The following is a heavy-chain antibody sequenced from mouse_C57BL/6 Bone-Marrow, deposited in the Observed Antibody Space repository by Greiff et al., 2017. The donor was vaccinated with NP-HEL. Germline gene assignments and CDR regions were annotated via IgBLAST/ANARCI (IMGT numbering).Heavy chain of an antibody. V-gene: IGHV1-80*01. D-gene: IGHD2-2*01. CDR3: ARDEATMVTGGSY. Sequence: VQLQQSGAELVKPGASVKISCKASGYAFSSYWMNWVKQRPGKGLEWIGQIYSGDGDTNYNGKFKGKATLTADKSSSTAYMQLSSLTSEDSAVYFCARDEATMVTGGSYWGQGTLVTVSA. CDR2: IYSGDGDT. J-gene: IGHJ3*01. CDR1: GYAFSSYW.